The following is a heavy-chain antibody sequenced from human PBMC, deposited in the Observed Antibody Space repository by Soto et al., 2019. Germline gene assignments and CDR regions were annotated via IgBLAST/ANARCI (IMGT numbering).Heavy chain of an antibody. V-gene: IGHV3-30*14. J-gene: IGHJ3*01. Sequence: QVRLVESGGGVVQPGTSLRLSCAASGFTFSDYVIHWVRQAAGKGLEWVASMTYDGATEYYADSVKGRFTMSRDKSKRALSLPMHSLRPDDTAVYYCARVSLSIAVNDALDVWGQGTTVTVSS. D-gene: IGHD3-3*02. CDR1: GFTFSDYV. CDR3: ARVSLSIAVNDALDV. CDR2: MTYDGATE.